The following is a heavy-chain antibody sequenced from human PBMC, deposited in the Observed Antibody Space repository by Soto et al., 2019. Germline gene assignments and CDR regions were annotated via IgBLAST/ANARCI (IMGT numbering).Heavy chain of an antibody. Sequence: QVQLVQSGAEVKKPGSSVKVSCKASGGTFSSYAISWGRQAPGQGLEWMGGIIPIFGTANYAQKFQGRVTVTADESTSTAYMELSSLRSEDTAVYYCARARSLDYYDSSGYYAWFDPWGQGTLVTVSS. CDR3: ARARSLDYYDSSGYYAWFDP. J-gene: IGHJ5*02. CDR2: IIPIFGTA. CDR1: GGTFSSYA. V-gene: IGHV1-69*01. D-gene: IGHD3-22*01.